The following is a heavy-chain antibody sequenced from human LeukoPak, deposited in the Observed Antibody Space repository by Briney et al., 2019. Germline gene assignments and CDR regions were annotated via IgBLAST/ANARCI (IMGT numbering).Heavy chain of an antibody. V-gene: IGHV4-4*02. CDR3: ARDCPQEGSYTGSYWYFDL. CDR1: DGSISSSNW. CDR2: IYHSGST. D-gene: IGHD3-10*01. J-gene: IGHJ2*01. Sequence: SGTLSLTCAVSDGSISSSNWWSWVRQPPGKGLEWIGEIYHSGSTNYNPSLKSRVTISVDKSKNQFSLKLSSVTAADTAVYYCARDCPQEGSYTGSYWYFDLWGRGTLVTVSS.